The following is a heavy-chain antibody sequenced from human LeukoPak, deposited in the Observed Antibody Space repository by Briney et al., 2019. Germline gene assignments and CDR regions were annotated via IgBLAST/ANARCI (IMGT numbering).Heavy chain of an antibody. CDR1: GFTFSSYS. J-gene: IGHJ4*02. Sequence: PGGYLRLSCAASGFTFSSYSMNWVRQAPGKGLEWVSSISSSSSYIYYADSVKGRFTISRDNAKNSLYLQMNSLRAEDTAVYYCARAGGWYLYYFDYWGQGTLVTVSS. CDR2: ISSSSSYI. D-gene: IGHD6-19*01. V-gene: IGHV3-21*01. CDR3: ARAGGWYLYYFDY.